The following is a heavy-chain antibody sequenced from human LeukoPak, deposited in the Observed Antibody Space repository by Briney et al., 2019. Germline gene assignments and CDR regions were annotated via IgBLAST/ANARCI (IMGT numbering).Heavy chain of an antibody. Sequence: SETLSLTCAVYGGSFSGYYWSWIRQPPGKGLEWIGYIHSSGTTNYKPSLKSRVTISVDTSKKQFSLKLSSVTAADTAVYYCAREVFGVDYYYYMDVWGKGTTVTVSS. CDR1: GGSFSGYY. V-gene: IGHV4-59*01. D-gene: IGHD3-3*01. J-gene: IGHJ6*03. CDR3: AREVFGVDYYYYMDV. CDR2: IHSSGTT.